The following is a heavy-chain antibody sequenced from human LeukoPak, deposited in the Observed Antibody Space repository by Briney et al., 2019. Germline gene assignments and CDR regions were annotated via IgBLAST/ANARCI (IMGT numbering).Heavy chain of an antibody. CDR2: IYHSGST. Sequence: SQTLSLTFAVSGGSISSGGYSWSWIRQPPGKGLEWIGYIYHSGSTYYNPSLKSRVTISVDRSKNQFSLKLSSVTAADTAVYYCARGQAEGDYVTPFDYWGQGTLVTVSS. CDR1: GGSISSGGYS. CDR3: ARGQAEGDYVTPFDY. J-gene: IGHJ4*02. V-gene: IGHV4-30-2*01. D-gene: IGHD4-17*01.